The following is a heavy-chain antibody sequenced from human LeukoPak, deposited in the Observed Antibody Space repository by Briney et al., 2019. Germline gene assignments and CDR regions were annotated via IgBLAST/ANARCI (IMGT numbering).Heavy chain of an antibody. D-gene: IGHD1-1*01. J-gene: IGHJ4*02. CDR2: VYHSGGT. CDR3: AMRYLMSSDY. V-gene: IGHV4-30-2*01. Sequence: SETLSLTCTVSGGSINNGGYFWSWIRQPPGKGLEWIGYVYHSGGTYYNPSLKSRVTLSLDRSKSQLSLKLSSVTAADTAVYYCAMRYLMSSDYWGQGSLVTVSS. CDR1: GGSINNGGYF.